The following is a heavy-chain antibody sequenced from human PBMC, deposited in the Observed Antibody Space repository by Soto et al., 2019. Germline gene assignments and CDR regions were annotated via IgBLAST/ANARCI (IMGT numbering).Heavy chain of an antibody. CDR1: GGSISSYY. Sequence: SETLSLTCTVSGGSISSYYWSWIRQPPGKGLEWIGYIYYSGSTNYNPSLKSRVTISVDTSKNQFSLKLSSMTAADTAVYYCARDSYDYGMDVWGQGTTVTV. J-gene: IGHJ6*02. V-gene: IGHV4-59*01. CDR3: ARDSYDYGMDV. CDR2: IYYSGST.